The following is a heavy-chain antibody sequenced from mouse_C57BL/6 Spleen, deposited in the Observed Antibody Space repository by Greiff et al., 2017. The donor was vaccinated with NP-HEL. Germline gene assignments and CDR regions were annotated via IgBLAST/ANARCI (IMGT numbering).Heavy chain of an antibody. J-gene: IGHJ2*01. D-gene: IGHD1-1*01. V-gene: IGHV1-55*01. CDR1: GYTFTSYW. CDR2: IYPGSGST. Sequence: QVQLQQSGAELVKPGASVKMSCKASGYTFTSYWITWVKQRPGQGLEWIGDIYPGSGSTNYNEKFKSKATLTVDTSSSTAYMQLSSLTSEDSAVYYGARGITTVVPYYFDYWGKGTTLTVSS. CDR3: ARGITTVVPYYFDY.